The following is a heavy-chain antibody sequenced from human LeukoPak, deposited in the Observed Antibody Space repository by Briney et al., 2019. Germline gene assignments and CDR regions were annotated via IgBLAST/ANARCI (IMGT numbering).Heavy chain of an antibody. CDR1: GGSVSSGSYY. D-gene: IGHD3-10*01. Sequence: SETLSLTCTVSGGSVSSGSYYWSWIRQPPGKGLEWIGYTYYSGSTNYNPSLKSRVTISVDTSKNQFSLKLSSVTAADTAVYYCARAPRYGSGSPTDYWGQGTLVTVSS. V-gene: IGHV4-61*01. CDR3: ARAPRYGSGSPTDY. CDR2: TYYSGST. J-gene: IGHJ4*02.